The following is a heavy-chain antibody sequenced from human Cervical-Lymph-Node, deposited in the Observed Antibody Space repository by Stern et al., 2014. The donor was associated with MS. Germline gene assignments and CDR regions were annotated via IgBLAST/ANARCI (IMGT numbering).Heavy chain of an antibody. Sequence: VQLQESGPGLVKPSETLSLTCTVSGGSISTYYWNWIRQPPGKGLEWIVYINYSGNTNYNPSLKSRVTISVDRSKNQLFLKLRSVTAEDTAVYYCARALTYQFEYWGQGALVTVSS. D-gene: IGHD2-2*01. V-gene: IGHV4-59*01. J-gene: IGHJ4*02. CDR1: GGSISTYY. CDR3: ARALTYQFEY. CDR2: INYSGNT.